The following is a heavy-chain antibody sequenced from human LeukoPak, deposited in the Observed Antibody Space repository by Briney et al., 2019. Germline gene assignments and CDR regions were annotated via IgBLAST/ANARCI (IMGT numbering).Heavy chain of an antibody. Sequence: SGGSLRLSCAASGFTFSSYGMHWVRQAPGKGLEWVAVMSFDGSNKNYEDSVKGRFTISRDNSKNTLYLQMNSLRAEDTAVYYCARDDFGFDPWGQGTLVTVSS. CDR2: MSFDGSNK. CDR3: ARDDFGFDP. D-gene: IGHD2-21*02. CDR1: GFTFSSYG. J-gene: IGHJ5*02. V-gene: IGHV3-30*03.